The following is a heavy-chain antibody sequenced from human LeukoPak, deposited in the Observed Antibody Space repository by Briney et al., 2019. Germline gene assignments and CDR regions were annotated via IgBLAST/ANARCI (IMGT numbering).Heavy chain of an antibody. CDR3: AREGPDDYGDSTPNY. J-gene: IGHJ4*02. CDR2: ISSSSSYI. D-gene: IGHD4-17*01. V-gene: IGHV3-21*01. CDR1: GFTFSSYS. Sequence: GGSLRLSWAASGFTFSSYSMTWVRQAPGKGLEWVSSISSSSSYIYYADSVKGRFTISRDNAKNSLYLQMNSLRAEDTAVYYCAREGPDDYGDSTPNYWGQGTLVTVSS.